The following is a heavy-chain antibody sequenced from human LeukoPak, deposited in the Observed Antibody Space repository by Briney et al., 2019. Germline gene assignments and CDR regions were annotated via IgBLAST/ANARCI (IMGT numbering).Heavy chain of an antibody. Sequence: GGSLRLSCAASGFDFSSYAVSWVRQAPGKGLEWVSAITGSGGSTYYADSVKGRFTVSRDNPRNTLYLQMNGLRAEDTAVYYCGKDEQGFGMQTSHWGQGTLVTVSS. J-gene: IGHJ4*02. CDR3: GKDEQGFGMQTSH. CDR1: GFDFSSYA. D-gene: IGHD1-14*01. V-gene: IGHV3-23*01. CDR2: ITGSGGST.